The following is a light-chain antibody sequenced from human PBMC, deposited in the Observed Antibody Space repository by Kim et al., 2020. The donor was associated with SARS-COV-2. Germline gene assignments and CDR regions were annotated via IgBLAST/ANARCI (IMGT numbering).Light chain of an antibody. CDR3: QQYNNWSRT. V-gene: IGKV3-15*01. CDR1: QSIRSN. Sequence: EIVMTQSPATLSVSPGERATLSCRASQSIRSNLAWYQQKPGQAPRLLIYSASTRATGIPARFSGSGSATEFTLTISSLQSEDFAVYYCQQYNNWSRTFGQGAKVDIK. CDR2: SAS. J-gene: IGKJ1*01.